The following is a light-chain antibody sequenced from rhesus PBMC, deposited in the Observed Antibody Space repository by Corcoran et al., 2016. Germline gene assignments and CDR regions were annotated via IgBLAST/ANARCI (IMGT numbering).Light chain of an antibody. CDR3: MQALEFPYS. CDR2: EVS. Sequence: DIVMTQTPLSLPVTLGEPASVSCRSSQSLLDREDGNTHLEWYLQNPGQYPQNLISEVSKRASGVPDRFSGSGSDTDFPLKISRVEAEDVGIYYCMQALEFPYSFGQGTKVEIK. CDR1: QSLLDREDGNTH. V-gene: IGKV2-104*01. J-gene: IGKJ2*01.